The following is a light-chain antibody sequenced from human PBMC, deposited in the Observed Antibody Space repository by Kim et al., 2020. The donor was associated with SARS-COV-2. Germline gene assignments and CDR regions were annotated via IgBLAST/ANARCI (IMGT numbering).Light chain of an antibody. CDR3: QKYNSRPRT. CDR2: GTS. Sequence: ASPGERATLSCRGSQSIDGDLAWYQQRPGQAPRLLIYGTSVRAIGVPARFSVSGSGTEFTLTISSLQSEDFAVYYCQKYNSRPRTFGQGTKVDIK. J-gene: IGKJ1*01. V-gene: IGKV3-15*01. CDR1: QSIDGD.